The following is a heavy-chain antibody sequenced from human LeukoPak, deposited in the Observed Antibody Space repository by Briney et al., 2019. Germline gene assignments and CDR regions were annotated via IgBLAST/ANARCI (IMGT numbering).Heavy chain of an antibody. V-gene: IGHV1-18*04. CDR1: GYTFTNYG. J-gene: IGHJ4*02. D-gene: IGHD2-2*01. CDR2: ISANNGET. Sequence: ASVKVSCKASGYTFTNYGISWVRQAPGQGLEWMAWISANNGETRYAQNFQGRVTMTTDTSTSTAYLELRSLRSDDTAVYYCARVPPSAHQLLSSDYWGQGTQVT. CDR3: ARVPPSAHQLLSSDY.